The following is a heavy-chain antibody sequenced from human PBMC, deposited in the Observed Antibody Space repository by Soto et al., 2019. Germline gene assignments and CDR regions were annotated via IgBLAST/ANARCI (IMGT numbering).Heavy chain of an antibody. V-gene: IGHV3-30-3*01. CDR1: GFTFSTHS. Sequence: SLRLPCTASGFTFSTHSMHWVRQAPGKGLEWVAVISYNGSNKYYADSVKGRFTISRDNSKNTLYLQMNSLRAEDTAVYYCAKDGGTWGFYYGSGSHFDYWGQGTLVTVSA. D-gene: IGHD3-10*01. CDR2: ISYNGSNK. J-gene: IGHJ4*02. CDR3: AKDGGTWGFYYGSGSHFDY.